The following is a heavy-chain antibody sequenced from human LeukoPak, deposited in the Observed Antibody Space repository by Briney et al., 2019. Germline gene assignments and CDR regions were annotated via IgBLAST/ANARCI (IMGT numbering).Heavy chain of an antibody. CDR3: ARIGFWSGYLTSDGDY. CDR2: ISSTSSVI. D-gene: IGHD3-3*01. Sequence: GGSLRLSCAASGSTFSSHTMNWVRQAPGKGLEWVSYISSTSSVIYYADSVKGRFTISRDNAKNSLYLQMNSLRAEDTAVYYCARIGFWSGYLTSDGDYWGQGTLVTVSS. V-gene: IGHV3-21*05. J-gene: IGHJ4*02. CDR1: GSTFSSHT.